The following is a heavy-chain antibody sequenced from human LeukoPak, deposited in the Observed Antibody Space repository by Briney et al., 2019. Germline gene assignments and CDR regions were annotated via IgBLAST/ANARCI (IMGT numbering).Heavy chain of an antibody. J-gene: IGHJ4*02. CDR1: GGSFSGYY. D-gene: IGHD2-2*01. CDR2: INHSGST. V-gene: IGHV4-34*01. Sequence: SETLSLTCAVYGGSFSGYYWSWIRQPPGKGLEWIGEINHSGSTNYNPSHKSRVTISVDTSKNQFSLKLSSVTAADTAVYYCARDAFYCSSTSCYGTRLYHCGYWGQGTLLTVSS. CDR3: ARDAFYCSSTSCYGTRLYHCGY.